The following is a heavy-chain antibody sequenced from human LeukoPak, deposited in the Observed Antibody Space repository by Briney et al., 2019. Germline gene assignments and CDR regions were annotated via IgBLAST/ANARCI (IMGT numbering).Heavy chain of an antibody. D-gene: IGHD2-21*01. CDR2: IYTSGST. CDR1: GGSISSGSYY. Sequence: SETLSLTCTVSGGSISSGSYYWSWIRQPAGKGLEWIGRIYTSGSTNYNPSLKCRVTISVDTSKNQFSLKLSSVTAADTAVYYCARVRHTPYYYGMDVWGQGTTVTVSS. CDR3: ARVRHTPYYYGMDV. J-gene: IGHJ6*02. V-gene: IGHV4-61*02.